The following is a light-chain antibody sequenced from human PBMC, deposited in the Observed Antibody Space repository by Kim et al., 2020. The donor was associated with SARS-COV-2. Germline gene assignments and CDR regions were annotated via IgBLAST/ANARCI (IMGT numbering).Light chain of an antibody. CDR3: QQYGSSLALT. Sequence: EIVLTQSPGTLSLSPGERATLSYRASQSVSSSYLAWYQQKPGQAPRLLIYGASSRATGIPDRFSGSGSGTDFTLTISRLEPEDFAVYYCQQYGSSLALTFGGGTKVDIK. J-gene: IGKJ4*01. CDR2: GAS. CDR1: QSVSSSY. V-gene: IGKV3-20*01.